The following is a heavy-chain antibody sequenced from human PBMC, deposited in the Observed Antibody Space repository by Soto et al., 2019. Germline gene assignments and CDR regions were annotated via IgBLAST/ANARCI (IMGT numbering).Heavy chain of an antibody. V-gene: IGHV3-49*04. Sequence: PGGSLRLSCTASGFTFGDYAMSWVRQAPGKGREWVVFIRSKAYGGTTEYAASVKGRFTISRKDSKSIAYLQMNSLKTEDTAVYYCTRRRDYVWGSYRPKGPYFDYWGQGNLVTVSS. CDR2: IRSKAYGGTT. D-gene: IGHD3-16*02. J-gene: IGHJ4*02. CDR3: TRRRDYVWGSYRPKGPYFDY. CDR1: GFTFGDYA.